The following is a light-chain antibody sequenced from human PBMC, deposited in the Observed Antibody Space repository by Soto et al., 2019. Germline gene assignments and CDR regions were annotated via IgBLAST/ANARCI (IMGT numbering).Light chain of an antibody. CDR3: SSYTSSSTVL. CDR1: SSDVGGYNY. CDR2: DVS. J-gene: IGLJ2*01. V-gene: IGLV2-14*01. Sequence: QSALTQPASVSGSPGQWITLSCTGTSSDVGGYNYVSWYQQHPGKAPKLMIYDVSNQASGVSNRSSGSKAGNTASMTISGLLAEDEADYYCSSYTSSSTVLFGGGTKVTVL.